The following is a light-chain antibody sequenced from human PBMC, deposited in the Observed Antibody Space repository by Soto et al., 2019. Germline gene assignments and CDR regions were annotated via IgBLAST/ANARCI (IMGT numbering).Light chain of an antibody. CDR2: KAT. J-gene: IGKJ2*01. CDR3: QQYHTYPYA. V-gene: IGKV1-5*03. Sequence: DIQMTQSPSTLSASVGDGVTITCRASQSIGSWLAWYQQKPGKAPKLLIYKATNLQSGVPSRFSGSGSGTDFSLTISSLQPVDSATYFCQQYHTYPYAFGQGTKLEVK. CDR1: QSIGSW.